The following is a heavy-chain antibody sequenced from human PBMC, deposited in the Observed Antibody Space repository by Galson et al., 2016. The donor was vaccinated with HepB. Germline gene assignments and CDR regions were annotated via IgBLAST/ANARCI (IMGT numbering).Heavy chain of an antibody. CDR2: IYSGGSR. J-gene: IGHJ5*02. V-gene: IGHV3-53*01. CDR1: GFTVSNNY. D-gene: IGHD1-14*01. CDR3: ARDPSSMEHHLYA. Sequence: SLRLSCAASGFTVSNNYMRWVRQAPGKGLEWVSLIYSGGSRYYADSVRGRFTISRDNSKTTLYLQMNSLTVEDTAVYYCARDPSSMEHHLYAWGQGTLVTVSS.